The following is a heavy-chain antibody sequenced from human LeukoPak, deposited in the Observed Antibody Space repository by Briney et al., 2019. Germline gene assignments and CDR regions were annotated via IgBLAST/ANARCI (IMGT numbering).Heavy chain of an antibody. D-gene: IGHD2-2*01. Sequence: SVKVPCKASGGTFSSYAISWVRQAPGQGLEWMGGIIPIFGTANYAQKFQGRVTITTDESTSTAYMELSSLRSEDTAVYYCARGYCSSTSCQGREYYYYMDVWGKGTTVTVSS. CDR3: ARGYCSSTSCQGREYYYYMDV. V-gene: IGHV1-69*05. CDR2: IIPIFGTA. CDR1: GGTFSSYA. J-gene: IGHJ6*03.